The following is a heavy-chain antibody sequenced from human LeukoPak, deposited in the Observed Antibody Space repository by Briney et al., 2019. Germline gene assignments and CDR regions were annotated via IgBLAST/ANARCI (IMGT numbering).Heavy chain of an antibody. V-gene: IGHV4-39*07. J-gene: IGHJ4*02. CDR1: GGSISSRSYY. D-gene: IGHD6-19*01. CDR2: INHSGST. Sequence: PPETLSLTCTVSGGSISSRSYYWGWIRQPPGKGLEWIGEINHSGSTNYNPSLKSRVTISVHTSQNQFSLKLNSVTAADTAVYYCARRERSGSGWLFDYWGQGTLVTVSS. CDR3: ARRERSGSGWLFDY.